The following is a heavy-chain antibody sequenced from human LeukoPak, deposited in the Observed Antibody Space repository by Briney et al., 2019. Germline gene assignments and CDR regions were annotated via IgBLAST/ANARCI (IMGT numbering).Heavy chain of an antibody. CDR1: GFTFSRYS. CDR2: ISGSSSYK. CDR3: ARDRNDYDSSGSQGPFDI. V-gene: IGHV3-21*06. D-gene: IGHD3-22*01. Sequence: GGSLRLSCAASGFTFSRYSMNWVRQAPGKGLEWVSSISGSSSYKYYADSVKGRFTISRDNAMNSLYLEMNSLRAEDTAIYYCARDRNDYDSSGSQGPFDIWGQGTMVTVSS. J-gene: IGHJ3*02.